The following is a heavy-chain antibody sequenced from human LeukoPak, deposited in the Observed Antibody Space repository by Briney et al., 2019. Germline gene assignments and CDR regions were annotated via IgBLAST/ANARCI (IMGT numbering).Heavy chain of an antibody. J-gene: IGHJ4*02. CDR3: ARGRTGDRGDFDY. D-gene: IGHD7-27*01. V-gene: IGHV4-30-4*08. CDR2: IYYSGST. Sequence: PSETLSLTCTVSGGSISSSSYYWGWIRQPPGKGLEWIGYIYYSGSTYYNPSLKSRVTISVDTSKNQFSLKLSSVTAADTAVYYCARGRTGDRGDFDYWGQGTLVTVSS. CDR1: GGSISSSSYY.